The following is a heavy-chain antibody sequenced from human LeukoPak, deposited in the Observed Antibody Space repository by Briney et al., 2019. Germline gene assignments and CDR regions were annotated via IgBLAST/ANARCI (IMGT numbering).Heavy chain of an antibody. V-gene: IGHV3-30*04. D-gene: IGHD3-16*01. Sequence: HPGRSLRLSCAASGFTFSNYHMHWARQAPGKGLEWVTVISNDGNNKYYADSVKGRFTISRDDSENTLYLQMNSLRPEDTAMYYCATMGGSFDYWGQGTLVTVPS. CDR3: ATMGGSFDY. CDR1: GFTFSNYH. CDR2: ISNDGNNK. J-gene: IGHJ4*02.